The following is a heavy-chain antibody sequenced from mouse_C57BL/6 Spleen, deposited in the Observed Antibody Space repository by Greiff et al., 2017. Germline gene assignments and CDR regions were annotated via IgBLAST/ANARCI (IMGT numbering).Heavy chain of an antibody. CDR3: AREWLRRNFDV. Sequence: QVQLQQSGAELVMPGASVKLSCKASGYTFTSYWMHWVKQRPGQGLEWIGEIDPSDSYTNYNQKFKGKSTLTVDKSSSTAYMQLSSLTSEDSAVYYCAREWLRRNFDVWGTGTTVTVSS. D-gene: IGHD2-2*01. V-gene: IGHV1-69*01. CDR2: IDPSDSYT. J-gene: IGHJ1*03. CDR1: GYTFTSYW.